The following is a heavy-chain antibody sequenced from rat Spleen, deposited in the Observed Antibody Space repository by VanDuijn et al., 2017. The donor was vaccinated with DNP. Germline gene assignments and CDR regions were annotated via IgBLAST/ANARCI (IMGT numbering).Heavy chain of an antibody. V-gene: IGHV3-3*01. D-gene: IGHD1-1*01. CDR3: ARSGYSSGGSWFAY. CDR1: GYSITSGYR. Sequence: EVQLQESGPGLVKPSQSLSLTCSVTGYSITSGYRWSWIRKFPGNRLEWMGFIDSAGITNYNPSLKSRISITRDTSKNRFFLQVNSVISEDTATYYCARSGYSSGGSWFAYWGQGVMVTVSS. CDR2: IDSAGIT. J-gene: IGHJ2*01.